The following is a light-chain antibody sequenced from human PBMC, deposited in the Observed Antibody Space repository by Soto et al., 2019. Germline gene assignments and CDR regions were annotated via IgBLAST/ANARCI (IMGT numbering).Light chain of an antibody. CDR1: QSIRNNQ. Sequence: EIVLTQSLGTLSLSPGERATLSCRASQSIRNNQLARYQHKPGQAPRLLIYAASSRATGIPDRFSGSGSGTDFTLSISRLELEDFAVYYCQQYGDSFFTFGQGTELEIK. CDR2: AAS. J-gene: IGKJ2*01. V-gene: IGKV3-20*01. CDR3: QQYGDSFFT.